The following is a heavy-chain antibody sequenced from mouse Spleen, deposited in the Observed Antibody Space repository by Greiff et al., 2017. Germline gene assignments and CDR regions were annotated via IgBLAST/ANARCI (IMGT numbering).Heavy chain of an antibody. CDR1: GFTFSDYY. CDR2: INYDGSST. J-gene: IGHJ2*01. CDR3: ARENSMGYFDY. Sequence: EVKLVESEGGLVQPGSSMKLSCTASGFTFSDYYMAWVRQVPEKGLEWVANINYDGSSTYYLDSLKSRFIISRDNAKNILYLQMSSLKSEDTATYYCARENSMGYFDYWGQGTTLTVSS. V-gene: IGHV5-16*01.